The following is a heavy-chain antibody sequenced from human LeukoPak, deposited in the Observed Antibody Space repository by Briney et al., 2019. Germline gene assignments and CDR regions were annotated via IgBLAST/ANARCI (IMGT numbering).Heavy chain of an antibody. V-gene: IGHV3-48*01. CDR3: ARGSTYYDSSGQVPFDY. CDR2: I. J-gene: IGHJ4*02. CDR1: GFTFTNAW. D-gene: IGHD3-22*01. Sequence: PGGSLRLSCAASGFTFTNAWMNWVRQAPGKGLEWGSYIVKGRFTISRDNGKNTLYLQMNSLRAEDTAVYYCARGSTYYDSSGQVPFDYWGQGTLVTVSS.